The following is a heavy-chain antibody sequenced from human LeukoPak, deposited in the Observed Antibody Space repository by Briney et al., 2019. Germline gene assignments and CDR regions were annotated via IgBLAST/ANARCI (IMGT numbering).Heavy chain of an antibody. CDR3: ARARPLGYRSGDSCSSLERAGFGMDV. V-gene: IGHV1-69*04. Sequence: ASVKVSCKASGGTFRTYAINWVRQAPGQGLEWMGRIIPMLEKGNYAQKFQGRVTITADKSTDTAYMEVTSLRSEDTAVYYCARARPLGYRSGDSCSSLERAGFGMDVWGQGTTVTVSS. CDR1: GGTFRTYA. D-gene: IGHD2-15*01. CDR2: IIPMLEKG. J-gene: IGHJ6*02.